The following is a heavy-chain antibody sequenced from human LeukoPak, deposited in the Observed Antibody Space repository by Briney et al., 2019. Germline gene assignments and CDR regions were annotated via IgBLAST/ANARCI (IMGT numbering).Heavy chain of an antibody. J-gene: IGHJ4*02. CDR3: AKVGSTGYYFDF. Sequence: GGSLRLSCAASGLTFDDYAMHWVRQAPGKGLEWVSGISWNSGSIGYADSVKGRFTISRDNAKNSLYLQMNGLTAEDTALYYCAKVGSTGYYFDFWGQGTLVTVSS. CDR1: GLTFDDYA. D-gene: IGHD6-13*01. CDR2: ISWNSGSI. V-gene: IGHV3-9*01.